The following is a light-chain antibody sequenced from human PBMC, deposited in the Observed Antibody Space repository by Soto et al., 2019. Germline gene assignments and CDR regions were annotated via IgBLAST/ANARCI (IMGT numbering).Light chain of an antibody. V-gene: IGLV1-40*01. J-gene: IGLJ3*02. Sequence: QSVLTQPPSVSGAPGQRVTISCTGSSSNTGAGYDVHWYQHLPGTAPKLLIYGNSNRPSGVPDRFSGSKSGTSASLAITGLQAEDEADYYCQSYDNSLSASVFGGGTQLTVL. CDR2: GNS. CDR3: QSYDNSLSASV. CDR1: SSNTGAGYD.